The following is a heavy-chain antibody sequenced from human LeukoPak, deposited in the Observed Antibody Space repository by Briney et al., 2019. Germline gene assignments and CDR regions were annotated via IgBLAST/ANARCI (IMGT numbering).Heavy chain of an antibody. V-gene: IGHV3-33*06. CDR1: GFTFSSFG. CDR2: IWYDGSDK. CDR3: AKGGVSGWYTPRPDS. D-gene: IGHD6-19*01. Sequence: GGSLRLSCAASGFTFSSFGMHWVRQAPGKGLEWVAVIWYDGSDKYYADSVKGRFTISRDNSKNTLYLQINSLGVEDTAVYYCAKGGVSGWYTPRPDSWGQGTLVTVSS. J-gene: IGHJ4*02.